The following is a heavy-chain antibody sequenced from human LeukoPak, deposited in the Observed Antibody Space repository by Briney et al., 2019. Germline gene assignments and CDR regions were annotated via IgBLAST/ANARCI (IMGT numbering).Heavy chain of an antibody. CDR2: ITPNSGGT. CDR3: ARPLKSGNYGRFDR. Sequence: ASVKVSCKASGYTFSGYFLHWVRQAPGRGLEWMGWITPNSGGTNYAQKFQGRVTMTRDTSSNTAYMELSSLTSDDTAVYYCARPLKSGNYGRFDRWGQGTLVTVSS. D-gene: IGHD1-26*01. J-gene: IGHJ5*02. V-gene: IGHV1-2*02. CDR1: GYTFSGYF.